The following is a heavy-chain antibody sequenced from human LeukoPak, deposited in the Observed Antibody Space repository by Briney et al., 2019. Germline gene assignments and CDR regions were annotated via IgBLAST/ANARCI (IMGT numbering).Heavy chain of an antibody. CDR2: ITSSGDGT. CDR3: AKDRPNYCGSNGHYYRRDGDY. V-gene: IGHV3-23*01. Sequence: QPGGSLRLSCAASGFTFSIYAMSWVRQAPGKGLQWVSSITSSGDGTYYADSVKGRFTISRDNSENMLYLQMNSLRVEDTAVYFCAKDRPNYCGSNGHYYRRDGDYWGQGTLVTVSS. D-gene: IGHD3-22*01. CDR1: GFTFSIYA. J-gene: IGHJ4*02.